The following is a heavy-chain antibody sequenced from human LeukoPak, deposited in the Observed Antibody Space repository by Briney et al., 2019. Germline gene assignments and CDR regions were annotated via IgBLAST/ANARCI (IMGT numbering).Heavy chain of an antibody. J-gene: IGHJ3*02. CDR3: ARGGYYDSSGYYSDAFDI. CDR2: IIPIFGTA. CDR1: GYTFTGYY. V-gene: IGHV1-8*03. D-gene: IGHD3-22*01. Sequence: ASVKVSCKASGYTFTGYYMHWVRQAPGQGLEWMGGIIPIFGTANYAQKFQGRVTITRNTSISTAYMELSSLRFEDTAVYYCARGGYYDSSGYYSDAFDIWGQGTMVTVSS.